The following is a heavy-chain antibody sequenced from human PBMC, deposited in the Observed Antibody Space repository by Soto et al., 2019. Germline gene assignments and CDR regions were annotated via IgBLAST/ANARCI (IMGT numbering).Heavy chain of an antibody. CDR2: INHSGST. V-gene: IGHV4-34*01. CDR1: GGSFSGYY. Sequence: QVQLQQWGAGLLKPSETLSLTCAVYGGSFSGYYWSWIRQPPGKGLEWIGEINHSGSTNYNPSLKSRVTISVDTSNNQFSLKLSSVTAADTAVYYCAIVSGIYYYGMDVWGQGTTVTVSS. CDR3: AIVSGIYYYGMDV. D-gene: IGHD3-10*01. J-gene: IGHJ6*02.